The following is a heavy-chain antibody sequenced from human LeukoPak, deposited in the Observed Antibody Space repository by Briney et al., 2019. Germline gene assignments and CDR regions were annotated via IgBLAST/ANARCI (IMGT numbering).Heavy chain of an antibody. Sequence: SETLSLTCTVSGGSISSSSYYWGWLRQPPGKGLEWIGSIYYSGSTYYNPSLKSRVTISVDTSKNQFSLKLSSVTAADTAVYYCARGDSPTVYGYWGQGTLVTVSS. CDR1: GGSISSSSYY. V-gene: IGHV4-39*07. J-gene: IGHJ4*02. D-gene: IGHD5/OR15-5a*01. CDR2: IYYSGST. CDR3: ARGDSPTVYGY.